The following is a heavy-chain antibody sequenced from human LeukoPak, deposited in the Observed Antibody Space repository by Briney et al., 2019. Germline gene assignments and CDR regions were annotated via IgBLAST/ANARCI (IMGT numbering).Heavy chain of an antibody. Sequence: GGSLRLSCAASGFTFSSYSMNWVRQAPGKGLEWVSSISSSSSYIYYADSVKGRFTISRDNAKSSLFLQMNSLRAEDTAVYFCARDPPLTVSTWGYFYYYMDVWGRGTTVTVSS. CDR1: GFTFSSYS. J-gene: IGHJ6*03. CDR3: ARDPPLTVSTWGYFYYYMDV. D-gene: IGHD4-17*01. V-gene: IGHV3-21*01. CDR2: ISSSSSYI.